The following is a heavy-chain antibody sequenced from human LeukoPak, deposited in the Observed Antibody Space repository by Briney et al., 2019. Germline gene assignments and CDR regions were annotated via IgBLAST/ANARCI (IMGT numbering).Heavy chain of an antibody. CDR1: GDSISSGSYY. CDR3: ARGVTYYYDSSGYLY. Sequence: SETLSLTCTVSGDSISSGSYYWSWIRQPAGKGLEWIGRIHTSGRTNYNPSLKSRGTISADTSKNQFSLKLSSVTAADTAVYYCARGVTYYYDSSGYLYWGQGTLVAVSS. J-gene: IGHJ4*02. D-gene: IGHD3-22*01. V-gene: IGHV4-61*02. CDR2: IHTSGRT.